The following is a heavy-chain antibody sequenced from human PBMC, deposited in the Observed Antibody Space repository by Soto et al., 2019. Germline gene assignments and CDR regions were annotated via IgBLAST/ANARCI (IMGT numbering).Heavy chain of an antibody. V-gene: IGHV1-46*01. CDR1: GYTFTSYY. D-gene: IGHD4-17*01. CDR3: AKSTTVTMEAFYI. J-gene: IGHJ3*02. Sequence: ASVKVCCEASGYTFTSYYMQWVRQAPGQGLEWMGIINPSGGSTSYAQKFQGRVTMTRDTSTSTVYMELSSLRSEDTAVYYCAKSTTVTMEAFYICGQRTMVTVS. CDR2: INPSGGST.